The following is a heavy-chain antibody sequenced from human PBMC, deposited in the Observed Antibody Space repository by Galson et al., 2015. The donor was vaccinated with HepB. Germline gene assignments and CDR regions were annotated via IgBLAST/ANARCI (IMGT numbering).Heavy chain of an antibody. V-gene: IGHV3-48*04. Sequence: SLRLSCAASTFIFSTYSMNWVRQAPGKGLEWVSYISSSSTTIYYADSVKGRFTISRDNAKNSLYLQMNSLRAGDTAVYYCVFLRGNDSKPLDYWGQGTLVTVSS. CDR1: TFIFSTYS. CDR2: ISSSSTTI. D-gene: IGHD5-12*01. CDR3: VFLRGNDSKPLDY. J-gene: IGHJ4*02.